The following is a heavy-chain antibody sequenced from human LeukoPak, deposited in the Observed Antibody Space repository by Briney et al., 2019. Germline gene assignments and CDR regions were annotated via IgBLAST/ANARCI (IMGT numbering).Heavy chain of an antibody. CDR1: GYTFTTDY. Sequence: ASVKVSCKASGYTFTTDYIHWVRQAPGQGLEWMGIINPSGGSTTYAQKFQGRVIMTGDTSTSTVYMELRSLRSEDTAVYYCATNSSPKLLVDYWGQGTLVTVSS. D-gene: IGHD6-13*01. CDR2: INPSGGST. J-gene: IGHJ4*02. CDR3: ATNSSPKLLVDY. V-gene: IGHV1-46*01.